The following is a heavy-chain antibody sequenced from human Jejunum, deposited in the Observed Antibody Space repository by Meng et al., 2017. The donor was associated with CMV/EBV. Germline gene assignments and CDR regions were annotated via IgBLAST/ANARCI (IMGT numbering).Heavy chain of an antibody. CDR3: AREVKEGGSFDY. CDR2: ISGNGGDT. V-gene: IGHV3-64*02. Sequence: AYGLTFSSYPMHWVRQAPGKGLECLSAISGNGGDTYYAGSVRGRFTISRDNSKNTVSLQMGSLRPDDTAVYYCAREVKEGGSFDYWGQGTLVTVSS. J-gene: IGHJ4*02. CDR1: GLTFSSYP. D-gene: IGHD1-26*01.